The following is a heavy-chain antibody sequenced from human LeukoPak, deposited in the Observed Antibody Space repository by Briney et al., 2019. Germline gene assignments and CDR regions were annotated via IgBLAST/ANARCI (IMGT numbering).Heavy chain of an antibody. V-gene: IGHV3-11*04. CDR1: GFTFSDYY. J-gene: IGHJ5*02. D-gene: IGHD2-21*02. CDR3: ARELAYCGGDCYSGVFDP. Sequence: GGSLRLSCAASGFTFSDYYMSWIRQAPGKGLEWVSYISSSGSTIYYADSVKGRFTISRDNAKNSLYPQMNSLRAEDTAVYYCARELAYCGGDCYSGVFDPWGQGTLVTVSS. CDR2: ISSSGSTI.